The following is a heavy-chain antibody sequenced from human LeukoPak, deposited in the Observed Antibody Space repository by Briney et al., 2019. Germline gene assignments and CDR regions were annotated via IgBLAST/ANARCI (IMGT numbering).Heavy chain of an antibody. D-gene: IGHD3-10*01. CDR2: IIPIFGTA. CDR1: GGTFSSYA. J-gene: IGHJ6*03. Sequence: GASVKVSCKASGGTFSSYAISWVRQAPGQGLEWMGGIIPIFGTANYAQKLQGRVTITTDESTSTAYMELSSLRSEDTAVYYCAGLNYYGSGSLHYYYYYYMDVWGKGTTVTVSS. CDR3: AGLNYYGSGSLHYYYYYYMDV. V-gene: IGHV1-69*05.